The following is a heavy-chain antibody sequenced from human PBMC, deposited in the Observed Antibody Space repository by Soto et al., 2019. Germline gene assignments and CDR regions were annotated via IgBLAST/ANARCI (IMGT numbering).Heavy chain of an antibody. CDR1: GGSISSYY. J-gene: IGHJ4*02. CDR3: ARRRGTSFDF. CDR2: IYYSGST. Sequence: QVQLQESGPGLVKPSETLSLTCTVSGGSISSYYWSWIRQLPGQGLEWIGYIYYSGSTNYNPSRKIRATISVDTSKNHFSLKLSSVTAADTAVYYCARRRGTSFDFWGQGTLVTVSS. D-gene: IGHD1-1*01. V-gene: IGHV4-59*01.